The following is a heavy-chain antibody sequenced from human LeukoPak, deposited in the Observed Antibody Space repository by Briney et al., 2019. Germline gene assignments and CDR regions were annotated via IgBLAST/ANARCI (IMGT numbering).Heavy chain of an antibody. V-gene: IGHV1-69*02. CDR1: GGTFSSYT. Sequence: GSSVKVSCKASGGTFSSYTISWVRQAPGQGLEWMGRIIPILGIANYAQKFQGRVTITADKSTSTAYMELSSLRSEDTAVYYCESLVSGSLLDYWGQGTLVTVSS. CDR3: ESLVSGSLLDY. D-gene: IGHD1-26*01. CDR2: IIPILGIA. J-gene: IGHJ4*02.